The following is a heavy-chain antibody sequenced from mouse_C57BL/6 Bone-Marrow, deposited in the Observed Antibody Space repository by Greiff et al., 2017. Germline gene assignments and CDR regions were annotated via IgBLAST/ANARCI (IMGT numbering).Heavy chain of an antibody. J-gene: IGHJ3*01. CDR2: IDPSDSYT. D-gene: IGHD2-4*01. Sequence: QVQLQQPGAELVMPGASVKLSCKASGYTFTSYWMPWVKQRPGQGLEWIGVIDPSDSYTNYNQKFKGKSTLTVDKSSSTAYMPLSSLTSEDSAVYSCALPTGYDYDGATAYWGQGTLVTVSA. V-gene: IGHV1-69*01. CDR3: ALPTGYDYDGATAY. CDR1: GYTFTSYW.